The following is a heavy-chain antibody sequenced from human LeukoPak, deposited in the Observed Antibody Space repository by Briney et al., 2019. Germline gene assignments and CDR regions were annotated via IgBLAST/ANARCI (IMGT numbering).Heavy chain of an antibody. CDR1: GGSFSGYY. CDR3: ARRLLGSSSNRRDY. D-gene: IGHD6-6*01. V-gene: IGHV4-34*01. CDR2: INHSGST. Sequence: SETLSLTCAVYGGSFSGYYWSWIRQPPGKGLEWIGEINHSGSTNYNPSLKSRVTISVDTSKNQFSLKLSSVTAADTAVYYCARRLLGSSSNRRDYWGQGTLVTVSS. J-gene: IGHJ4*02.